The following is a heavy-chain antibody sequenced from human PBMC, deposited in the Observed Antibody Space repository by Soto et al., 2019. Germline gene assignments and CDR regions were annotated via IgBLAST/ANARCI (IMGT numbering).Heavy chain of an antibody. V-gene: IGHV4-4*07. CDR3: VLDGTKNFRGWYDS. CDR1: GASISGFY. CDR2: IYATGTT. Sequence: SETLSLTCTVSGASISGFYWSWIRKSAGKGLEWIGRIYATGTTDYNPSLKSRVMMSVDTSKKQFSLKLRSVTAADTAVYYWVLDGTKNFRGWYDSCGQG. J-gene: IGHJ5*01. D-gene: IGHD1-1*01.